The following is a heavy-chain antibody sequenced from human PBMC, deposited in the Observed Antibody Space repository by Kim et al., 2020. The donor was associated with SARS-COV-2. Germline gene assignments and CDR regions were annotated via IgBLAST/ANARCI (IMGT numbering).Heavy chain of an antibody. D-gene: IGHD6-13*01. V-gene: IGHV3-53*01. J-gene: IGHJ4*02. Sequence: YYADSVKSRFNISKDNSKNTLYLQMNSLRAGDTAVYYCARSGGIAAALDYWGQGTLVTVSS. CDR3: ARSGGIAAALDY.